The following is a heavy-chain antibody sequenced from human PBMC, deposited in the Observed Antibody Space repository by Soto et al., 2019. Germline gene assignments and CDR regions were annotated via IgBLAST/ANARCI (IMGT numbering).Heavy chain of an antibody. V-gene: IGHV4-59*01. Sequence: SETLSLTCTVSGGSISSYYWSWIRQPPGKGLEWIGYIFYSGNTNYNPSLRSRVTISVDTSKNQFSLRLSSVTAADTAVYYCARDSGYGDPFDYWGQGTLVTVS. J-gene: IGHJ4*02. CDR1: GGSISSYY. CDR2: IFYSGNT. CDR3: ARDSGYGDPFDY. D-gene: IGHD4-17*01.